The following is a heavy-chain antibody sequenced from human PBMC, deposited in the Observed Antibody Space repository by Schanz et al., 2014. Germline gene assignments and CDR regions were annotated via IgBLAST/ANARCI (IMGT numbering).Heavy chain of an antibody. CDR1: GGPFSGY. J-gene: IGHJ5*02. CDR2: IYDSGNT. Sequence: QLQLQESGPGLVKPSETLSLTCAVSGGPFSGYWGWIRQPPGKGLEWIGEIYDSGNTNYNPSLKSRVTMSVDDSKNQFSLQLTSVTAADTAVYYCARGQDHAKTGDLWGRGTLVTISS. V-gene: IGHV4-34*10. D-gene: IGHD2-2*01. CDR3: ARGQDHAKTGDL.